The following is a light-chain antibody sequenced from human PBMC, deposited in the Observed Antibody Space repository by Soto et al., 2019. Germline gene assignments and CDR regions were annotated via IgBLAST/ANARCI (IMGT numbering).Light chain of an antibody. V-gene: IGLV1-47*02. Sequence: QSVLTQPPSASGTAGQVVTISCSRGDSNIGSNSVYWYQHLPRMAPKLLIYYNNQRPSGVPDRFSGSRSGTSASLAIVGLRSEDEAVYYCAAWDASLSACVFGNGTKATVL. J-gene: IGLJ1*01. CDR3: AAWDASLSACV. CDR1: DSNIGSNS. CDR2: YNN.